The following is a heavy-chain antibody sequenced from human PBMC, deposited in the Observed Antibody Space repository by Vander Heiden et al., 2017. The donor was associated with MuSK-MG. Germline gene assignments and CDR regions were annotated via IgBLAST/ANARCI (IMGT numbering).Heavy chain of an antibody. J-gene: IGHJ6*03. CDR2: TYYRSKWYN. CDR1: GASVSSNSAA. V-gene: IGHV6-1*01. D-gene: IGHD6-6*01. Sequence: QVQLQQSGPGLVKPSQTLSLTCAISGASVSSNSAAWNWIRQSPSSGLEWMGRTYYRSKWYNDYAVSVKSRITINPDTSKNQFSLQLNSVTPEDTAVYYCARDGAYSSSSGLSRQYYYYYYMDVWGKGTTVTVSS. CDR3: ARDGAYSSSSGLSRQYYYYYYMDV.